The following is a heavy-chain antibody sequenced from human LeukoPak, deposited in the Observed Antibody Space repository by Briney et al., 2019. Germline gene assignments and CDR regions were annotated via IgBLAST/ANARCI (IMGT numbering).Heavy chain of an antibody. CDR2: ISSSSSYI. CDR3: ASWAAATNFDY. Sequence: GGSLRLSCAASGFTFSSYTMNWVRQAPGKGLEWVSSISSSSSYIYYADSVKGRFTISRDNAKNSLYLQMNSLRAEDTAVYYCASWAAATNFDYWGQGALVTVSS. V-gene: IGHV3-21*01. D-gene: IGHD6-13*01. J-gene: IGHJ4*02. CDR1: GFTFSSYT.